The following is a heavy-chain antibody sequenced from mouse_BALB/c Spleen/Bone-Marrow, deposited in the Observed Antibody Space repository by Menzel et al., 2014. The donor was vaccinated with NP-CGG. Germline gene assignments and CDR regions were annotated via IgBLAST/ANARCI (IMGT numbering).Heavy chain of an antibody. CDR3: ARVIYWYLDV. Sequence: VQLQQSGAELMKPGASVKISCMATGYTFRNYWIEGGKQGPGHGLEWIGEIXPGSGSTDYNENFKGKATFTADTSSNTAYMQLSSLTSADSAVYYCARVIYWYLDVWGAGTTVTVSS. CDR1: GYTFRNYW. CDR2: IXPGSGST. J-gene: IGHJ1*01. V-gene: IGHV1-9*01.